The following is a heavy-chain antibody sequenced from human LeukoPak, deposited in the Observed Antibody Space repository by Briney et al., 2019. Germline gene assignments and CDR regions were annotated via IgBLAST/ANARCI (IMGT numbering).Heavy chain of an antibody. Sequence: GGSLRLSCAASGFTFSSYGMHWVRQAPGKGLEWVAVIWYDGSNKYYADSVKGRFTISRDNSKNTLYLQMNSLRAEDTAVYYCARDVGNYYYDSSGYYFSGFDYWGQGTLVTVSS. J-gene: IGHJ4*02. CDR1: GFTFSSYG. CDR3: ARDVGNYYYDSSGYYFSGFDY. V-gene: IGHV3-33*01. CDR2: IWYDGSNK. D-gene: IGHD3-22*01.